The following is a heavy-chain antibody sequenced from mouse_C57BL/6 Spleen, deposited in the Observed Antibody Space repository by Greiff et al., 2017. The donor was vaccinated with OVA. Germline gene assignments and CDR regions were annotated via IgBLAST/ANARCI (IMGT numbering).Heavy chain of an antibody. D-gene: IGHD1-1*01. CDR2: INPSNGGT. V-gene: IGHV1-53*01. J-gene: IGHJ1*03. CDR1: GYTFTSYW. CDR3: ARSITTLRGYFDV. Sequence: QVQLQQSGTELVKPGASVKLSCKASGYTFTSYWMHWVKQRPGQGLEWIGNINPSNGGTNYNEKFKSKATLTVDKSSSTAYMQLSSLTSEDSAVYYCARSITTLRGYFDVWGTGTTVTVSS.